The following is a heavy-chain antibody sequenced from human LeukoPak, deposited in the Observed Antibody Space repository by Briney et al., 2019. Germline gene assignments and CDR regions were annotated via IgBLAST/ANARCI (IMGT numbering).Heavy chain of an antibody. CDR2: IYYSGST. CDR1: GGSISSSSYY. J-gene: IGHJ6*03. V-gene: IGHV4-39*01. CDR3: ARASGWYERGPDYYYYYMDV. D-gene: IGHD6-19*01. Sequence: SETLSLTCTVSGGSISSSSYYWGWIRQPPGKGLGWIGSIYYSGSTYYNPSLKSRVTISVDTSKNQFSLKLSSVTAADTAVYYCARASGWYERGPDYYYYYMDVWGKGTTVTVSS.